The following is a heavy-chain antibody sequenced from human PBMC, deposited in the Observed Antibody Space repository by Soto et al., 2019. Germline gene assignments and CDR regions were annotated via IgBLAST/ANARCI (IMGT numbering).Heavy chain of an antibody. CDR1: GFTFSSYA. V-gene: IGHV3-23*01. D-gene: IGHD3-16*01. CDR3: AEGGEQLGGGYFDY. Sequence: EVQLLESGGGLVQPGGSLRLSCAASGFTFSSYAMSWVRQAPGKGLEWVSAISGSGSNTYYADSVKGRFTISRDNSKNQLYPQMNSLRAEDTAVYYWAEGGEQLGGGYFDYWGQGTLVTVSS. CDR2: ISGSGSNT. J-gene: IGHJ4*02.